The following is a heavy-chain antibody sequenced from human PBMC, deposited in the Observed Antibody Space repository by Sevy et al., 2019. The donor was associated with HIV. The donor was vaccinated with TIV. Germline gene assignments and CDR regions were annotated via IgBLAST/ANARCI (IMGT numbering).Heavy chain of an antibody. CDR2: ITSSGTTI. CDR3: AGVARGPYDAFDI. Sequence: GGSLRLSCAASGFTFSDYYMTWIRQAPGKGLECISYITSSGTTIYYADSVKGRFTISRDNAENSLYLQMSTLRVEDTAVYYCAGVARGPYDAFDIRGQGTMVTVSS. J-gene: IGHJ3*02. CDR1: GFTFSDYY. V-gene: IGHV3-11*01.